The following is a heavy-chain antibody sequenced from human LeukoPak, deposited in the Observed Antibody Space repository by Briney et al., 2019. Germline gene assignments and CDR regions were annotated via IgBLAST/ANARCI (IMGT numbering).Heavy chain of an antibody. CDR2: INPNSGGT. CDR3: ATGVSVVTPSFDY. Sequence: ASVKVSCKASGYTFTGYYMHWVRQAPGQGLEWMGWINPNSGGTIYAQKFQGRVTMTEDTSTDTAYMELSSLRSEDTAVYYCATGVSVVTPSFDYWGQGTLVTVSS. CDR1: GYTFTGYY. V-gene: IGHV1-2*02. J-gene: IGHJ4*02. D-gene: IGHD4-23*01.